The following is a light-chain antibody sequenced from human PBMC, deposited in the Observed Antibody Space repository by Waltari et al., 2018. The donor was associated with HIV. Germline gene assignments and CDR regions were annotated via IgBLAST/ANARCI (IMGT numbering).Light chain of an antibody. J-gene: IGKJ2*01. CDR2: GTS. CDR1: QPISNS. CDR3: QQYYSIPNT. V-gene: IGKV1-NL1*01. Sequence: DVHMTQSPSSLSASVGDRVTITCRASQPISNSLAWYQQKPGKAPKPLVYGTSRLASGVPSRFSGSGSGTDYTLTISSLQPEDFASYYCQQYYSIPNTFGQGTKLEIK.